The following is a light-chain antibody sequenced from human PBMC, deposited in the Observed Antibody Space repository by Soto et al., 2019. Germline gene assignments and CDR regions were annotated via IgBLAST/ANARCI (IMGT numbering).Light chain of an antibody. Sequence: EIVLTQSPGTLSLSAGDRATLSCWASQTISSNYLAWYQQKPGQAPRLLIFGASYRATGIPDRFSGSGSGTDFTLTISRLEPEDFAVYYCQQYGRSPPEFTFGPGTKVDIK. V-gene: IGKV3-20*01. CDR2: GAS. CDR3: QQYGRSPPEFT. J-gene: IGKJ3*01. CDR1: QTISSNY.